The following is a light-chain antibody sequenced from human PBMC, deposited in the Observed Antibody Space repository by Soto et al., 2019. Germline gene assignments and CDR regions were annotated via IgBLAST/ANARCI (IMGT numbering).Light chain of an antibody. CDR2: EVS. J-gene: IGLJ2*01. Sequence: QSALTKPPSASGSPGQSVTISYTGTSSDVGGYNYVSWYQQHPGKAPKLMIYEVSKRPSGVPDRFSGSKSGNTASLTVSGLQAEDEADYYCSSYAGSNNVVFGGGTKVTVL. CDR1: SSDVGGYNY. V-gene: IGLV2-8*01. CDR3: SSYAGSNNVV.